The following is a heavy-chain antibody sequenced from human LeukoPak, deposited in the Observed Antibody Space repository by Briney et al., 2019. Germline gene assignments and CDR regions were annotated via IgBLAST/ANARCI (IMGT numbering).Heavy chain of an antibody. Sequence: GSLRLSCAASGFTFSSYGMHWVRQAPGKGLEWVAVIWYDGSNKYYADSVKGRFTISRDNSKNTLYLQMNSLRAEDTAVYYCARDNMAAPGNSYYYGLDVWGQGTTVTVSS. D-gene: IGHD6-13*01. CDR1: GFTFSSYG. CDR3: ARDNMAAPGNSYYYGLDV. V-gene: IGHV3-33*01. CDR2: IWYDGSNK. J-gene: IGHJ6*02.